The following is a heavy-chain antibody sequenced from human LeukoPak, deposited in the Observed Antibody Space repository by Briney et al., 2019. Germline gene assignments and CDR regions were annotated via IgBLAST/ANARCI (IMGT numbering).Heavy chain of an antibody. V-gene: IGHV3-7*01. CDR3: ARIGYSSSCLDY. CDR2: IKTDGSEK. D-gene: IGHD6-13*01. J-gene: IGHJ4*02. CDR1: GFTFSNYW. Sequence: GGSLRLSCEGSGFTFSNYWMGWVRQAPGKGLQWVANIKTDGSEKYYVDSVKGRFTISRDNAKNSLYLQMNSLRAEDTAMYYCARIGYSSSCLDYWGQGTLVTVSS.